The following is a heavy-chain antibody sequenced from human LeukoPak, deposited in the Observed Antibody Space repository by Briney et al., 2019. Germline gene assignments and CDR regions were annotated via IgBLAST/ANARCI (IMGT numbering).Heavy chain of an antibody. CDR2: INPSGGST. CDR3: ARESPQWDAFDI. V-gene: IGHV1-46*01. CDR1: GGTFSSYA. D-gene: IGHD2-8*01. Sequence: ASVKVSCKASGGTFSSYAISWVRQAPGQGLEWMGWINPSGGSTSYAQKFQGRVTMTRDTSTSTVYMELSSLRSEDTAVYYCARESPQWDAFDIWGQGTMVTVSS. J-gene: IGHJ3*02.